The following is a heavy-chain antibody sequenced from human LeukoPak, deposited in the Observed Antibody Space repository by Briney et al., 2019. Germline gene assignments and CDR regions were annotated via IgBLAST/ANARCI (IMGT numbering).Heavy chain of an antibody. CDR1: GFTVSSNY. D-gene: IGHD6-19*01. CDR3: ARGTSVAVAIDY. CDR2: IYSGGST. Sequence: GGSLRLSCAASGFTVSSNYMSWVRQAPGKGLEWVSVIYSGGSTYYTDSVKGRFTISRDNSKNTLYLQMNSLRAEDTAVYYCARGTSVAVAIDYWGQGTLVTVSS. V-gene: IGHV3-53*01. J-gene: IGHJ4*02.